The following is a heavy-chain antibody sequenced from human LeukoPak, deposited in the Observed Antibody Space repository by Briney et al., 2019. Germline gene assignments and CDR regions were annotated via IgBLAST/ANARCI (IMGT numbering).Heavy chain of an antibody. J-gene: IGHJ3*02. CDR1: GYTFASYA. V-gene: IGHV7-4-1*02. CDR3: AREIMGSGSHDAFDI. D-gene: IGHD1-26*01. CDR2: INTNTGNP. Sequence: ASVKVSCKASGYTFASYAMNWVRQAPGQGLEWMGWINTNTGNPTYAQGFTGRFVFSLDTSVSTAYLQISSLKAEDTAVYYCAREIMGSGSHDAFDIWGQGTMVTVSS.